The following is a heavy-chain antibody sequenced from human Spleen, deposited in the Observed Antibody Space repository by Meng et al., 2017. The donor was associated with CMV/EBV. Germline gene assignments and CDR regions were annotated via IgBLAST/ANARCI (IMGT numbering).Heavy chain of an antibody. V-gene: IGHV3-66*01. CDR3: AGAGGGGVELLHAFDM. D-gene: IGHD3-16*01. CDR1: GFTVSGNY. Sequence: GESLKISCAASGFTVSGNYMSWVRQAPGKGLEWVSIIYRGGTTYYADSVKGRFTISRDNAKNSLYLQMNSLRVEDKVVFYCAGAGGGGVELLHAFDMWGQGTMVTVSS. CDR2: IYRGGTT. J-gene: IGHJ3*02.